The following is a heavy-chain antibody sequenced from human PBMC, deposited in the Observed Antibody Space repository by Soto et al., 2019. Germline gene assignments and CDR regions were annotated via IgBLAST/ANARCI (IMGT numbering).Heavy chain of an antibody. V-gene: IGHV3-7*01. J-gene: IGHJ6*02. D-gene: IGHD1-26*01. CDR1: GFTFSTYW. Sequence: EVQLVESGGGLVQPGGSLRLSCAASGFTFSTYWMSWVRRTPGKGLEWVANIKQDGTEKYYVDSVWGRLTVSRDNAKSSLYLQMNSLRVEDTAVYYCTTSPHRDSERVFVWGQGTAVTVS. CDR3: TTSPHRDSERVFV. CDR2: IKQDGTEK.